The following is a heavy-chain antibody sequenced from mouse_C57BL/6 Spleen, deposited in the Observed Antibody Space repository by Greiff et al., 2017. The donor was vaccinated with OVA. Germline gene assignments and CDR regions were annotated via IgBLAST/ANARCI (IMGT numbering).Heavy chain of an antibody. Sequence: VKLQQPGTELVKPGASVKLSCKASGYTFTSYWMHWVKQRPGQGLEWIGNINPSNGGTNYNEKFKSKATLTVDKSSSTAYMQLSSLTSEDSAVYYCARDGDGSSYWYFDVWGTGTTVTVSS. CDR1: GYTFTSYW. J-gene: IGHJ1*03. CDR2: INPSNGGT. CDR3: ARDGDGSSYWYFDV. D-gene: IGHD1-1*01. V-gene: IGHV1-53*01.